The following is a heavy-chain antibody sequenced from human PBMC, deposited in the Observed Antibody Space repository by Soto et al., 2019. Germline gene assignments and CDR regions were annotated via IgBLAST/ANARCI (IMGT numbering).Heavy chain of an antibody. D-gene: IGHD3-9*01. V-gene: IGHV1-69*13. CDR3: ASSPPDILTGYSTVQRRLPLYYYYYYGMDV. CDR2: IIPIFGTA. CDR1: GGTFSSYA. J-gene: IGHJ6*02. Sequence: ASVKVSCKASGGTFSSYAISWVRQAPGQGLEWMGGIIPIFGTANYAQKFQGRVTITADESTSTAYMELSSLRSEDTAVYYCASSPPDILTGYSTVQRRLPLYYYYYYGMDVWGQGTTVTVSS.